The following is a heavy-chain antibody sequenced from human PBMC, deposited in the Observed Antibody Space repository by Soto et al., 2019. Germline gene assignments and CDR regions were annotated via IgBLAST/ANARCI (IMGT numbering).Heavy chain of an antibody. CDR3: ATAPTNFFGSGSHLDY. Sequence: EVQLVESGGGLVKPGGSLRLSCAASGFTFINYSMNWVRQAPGKGLEWVSSITSRGTYIYYADSVKGRFTISRDNAKNSRFLQMNSLRAEDTAVYYCATAPTNFFGSGSHLDYWGQGALVTVSP. D-gene: IGHD3-10*01. CDR2: ITSRGTYI. J-gene: IGHJ4*02. V-gene: IGHV3-21*01. CDR1: GFTFINYS.